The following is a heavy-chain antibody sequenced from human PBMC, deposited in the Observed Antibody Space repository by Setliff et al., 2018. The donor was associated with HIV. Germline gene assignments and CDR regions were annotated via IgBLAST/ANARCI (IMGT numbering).Heavy chain of an antibody. D-gene: IGHD6-13*01. J-gene: IGHJ4*02. Sequence: PSETLSLTCTVSGGSLSTDSYYWSWIRQPAGKGLEWIGHVYTSGSTDYNPSLKSRVTISVDTSKNQFSLKVTSVTAADTAVYYCVTSSSWSSRLNFWGQGMLVTVSS. V-gene: IGHV4-61*09. CDR1: GGSLSTDSYY. CDR2: VYTSGST. CDR3: VTSSSWSSRLNF.